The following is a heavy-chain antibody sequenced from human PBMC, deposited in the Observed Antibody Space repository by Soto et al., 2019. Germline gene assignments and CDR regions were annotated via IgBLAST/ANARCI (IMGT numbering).Heavy chain of an antibody. CDR3: ARAVGDPLYYLDY. J-gene: IGHJ4*02. Sequence: QVQLQESGPGLVRPSETLSLTCTVSSDSISSYYWIWIRQSPGKGLEWIGYTDYSGNTSYNPSLKSRVTISGDTSKNQFSLRLSSVTAADTAVYYCARAVGDPLYYLDYWGQGTLVTVSS. CDR1: SDSISSYY. V-gene: IGHV4-59*08. CDR2: TDYSGNT. D-gene: IGHD6-19*01.